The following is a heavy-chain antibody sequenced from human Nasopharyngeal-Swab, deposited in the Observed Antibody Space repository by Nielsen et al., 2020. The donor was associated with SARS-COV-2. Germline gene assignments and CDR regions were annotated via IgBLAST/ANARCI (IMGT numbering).Heavy chain of an antibody. Sequence: WIRQPPGKGLEWVANIKQDGSEKYYVDSVKGRFTISRDNAKNSLYLQMNSLRAEDTAVYYCARVSRYYDILTGYYAEDGMDVRGQGTTVTVSS. CDR2: IKQDGSEK. D-gene: IGHD3-9*01. J-gene: IGHJ6*02. V-gene: IGHV3-7*01. CDR3: ARVSRYYDILTGYYAEDGMDV.